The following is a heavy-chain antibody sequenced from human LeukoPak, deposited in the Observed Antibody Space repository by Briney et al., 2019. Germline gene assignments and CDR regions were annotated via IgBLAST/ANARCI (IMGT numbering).Heavy chain of an antibody. J-gene: IGHJ4*02. D-gene: IGHD3-22*01. CDR2: IRSRANNYAT. V-gene: IGHV3-73*01. CDR1: GLTVSSNC. CDR3: TAPPDYFDYTGTAPLDY. Sequence: GGSLRLSCAASGLTVSSNCMSWVRQAPGKGLEWVGRIRSRANNYATVYAASVKGRFTISRDESKNTVYLQMKRLRAEDTALYYCTAPPDYFDYTGTAPLDYWGQGTLVTVSS.